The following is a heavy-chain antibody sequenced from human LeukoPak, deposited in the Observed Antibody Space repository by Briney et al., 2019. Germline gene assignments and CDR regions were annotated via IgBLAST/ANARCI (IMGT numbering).Heavy chain of an antibody. D-gene: IGHD2-2*02. CDR3: AREVYCSSTSCYTGYFQH. CDR2: IKQDGSEK. V-gene: IGHV3-7*01. Sequence: GGFLRLSCAASGFTFSSYWMSWVRQAPGKGLEWVANIKQDGSEKYYVDSVKGRFTISRDNAKNSLYLQMNSLRAEDTAVYYCAREVYCSSTSCYTGYFQHWGQGTLVTVSS. J-gene: IGHJ1*01. CDR1: GFTFSSYW.